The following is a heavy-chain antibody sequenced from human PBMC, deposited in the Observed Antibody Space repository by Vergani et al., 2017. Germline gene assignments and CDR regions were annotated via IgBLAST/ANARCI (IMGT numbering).Heavy chain of an antibody. CDR3: ATATVKGGSPLLDY. CDR1: GGTFSSYT. V-gene: IGHV1-69*02. J-gene: IGHJ4*02. D-gene: IGHD2-15*01. Sequence: QVQLVQSGAEVKKPGSSVKVSCKASGGTFSSYTISWVRQAPGKGLEWMGRIIPILGITNYAQKFQGRVTMTEDTSTDTAYMERSSLRSEDTAVYYCATATVKGGSPLLDYWGQGTLVTVSS. CDR2: IIPILGIT.